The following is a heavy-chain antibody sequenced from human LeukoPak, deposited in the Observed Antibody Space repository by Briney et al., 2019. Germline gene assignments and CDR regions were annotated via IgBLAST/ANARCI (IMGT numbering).Heavy chain of an antibody. CDR2: ISYDGSNK. CDR1: GFTFSSCA. Sequence: GALRLPCAASGFTFSSCAMHWVRQAPGKGLEWVAVISYDGSNKYYADSVKGRFTISRDNSKNTLYLQMNSLRAEDTAVYYCARANDAFDIWGQGTMVTVSS. J-gene: IGHJ3*02. CDR3: ARANDAFDI. V-gene: IGHV3-30-3*01.